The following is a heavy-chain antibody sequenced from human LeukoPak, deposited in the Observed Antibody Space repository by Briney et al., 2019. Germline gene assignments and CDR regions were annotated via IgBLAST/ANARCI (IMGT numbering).Heavy chain of an antibody. V-gene: IGHV3-9*01. Sequence: PGGSLRLSCAASGFTFDDYAMHWVRQAPGKGLEWVSGISWNSGSICYADSVKGRFTISRDNAKNSLYLQMNSLRAEDTALYYCAKSSSQYYYYYMDVWGKGTTVTVSS. CDR1: GFTFDDYA. CDR3: AKSSSQYYYYYMDV. J-gene: IGHJ6*03. D-gene: IGHD6-13*01. CDR2: ISWNSGSI.